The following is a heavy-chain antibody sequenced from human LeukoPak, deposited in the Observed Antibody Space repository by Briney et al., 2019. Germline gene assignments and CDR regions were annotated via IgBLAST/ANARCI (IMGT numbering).Heavy chain of an antibody. J-gene: IGHJ4*02. V-gene: IGHV3-23*01. CDR2: ISGGGGSS. CDR3: AKKGDFWSGYYPFDY. D-gene: IGHD3-3*01. Sequence: GGSLRLSCAASGFTFSSYAMSWVRQAPGKGLEWVSGISGGGGSSYHADSVKGRFTISRDNSKNTLYLQMISLRAEDTAVYYCAKKGDFWSGYYPFDYWGQGTLVTVSS. CDR1: GFTFSSYA.